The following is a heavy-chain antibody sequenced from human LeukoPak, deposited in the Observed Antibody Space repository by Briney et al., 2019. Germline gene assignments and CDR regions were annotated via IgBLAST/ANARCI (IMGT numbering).Heavy chain of an antibody. V-gene: IGHV3-49*03. J-gene: IGHJ6*02. CDR3: TRDSATVTTNGMDV. Sequence: GGSLRLSCTASGFTFGDYAMSWFRQAPGKGLEWVGFIRSKAYGGTTEYAASVKGRFTISRDDSKSIAYLQMNSLKTEDTAVYYCTRDSATVTTNGMDVWGQGTTVTVSS. CDR1: GFTFGDYA. CDR2: IRSKAYGGTT. D-gene: IGHD4-17*01.